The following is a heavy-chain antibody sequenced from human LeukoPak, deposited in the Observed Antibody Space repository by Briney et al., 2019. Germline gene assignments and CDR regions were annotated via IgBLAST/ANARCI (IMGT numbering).Heavy chain of an antibody. Sequence: GASVKVSCKASGYTFTDYYMHWVRQAPGQGLEWMGWIKTNTGDTNSAQKFQGRVTMTRDTSISTAYVELNRLRSDDTAVYYCARGGLPAFYYYMDVWGKGTTVTVSS. D-gene: IGHD1-26*01. CDR3: ARGGLPAFYYYMDV. V-gene: IGHV1-2*02. CDR1: GYTFTDYY. CDR2: IKTNTGDT. J-gene: IGHJ6*03.